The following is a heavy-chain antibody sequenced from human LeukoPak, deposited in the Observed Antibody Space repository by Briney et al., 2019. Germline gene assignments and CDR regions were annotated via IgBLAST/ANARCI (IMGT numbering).Heavy chain of an antibody. Sequence: GESLKISCKGSGYSFTSYWIGWVRQMPGKGLEWMGRIDPSDSYTNYSPSFQGHVTISADKSISTAYLQWSSLKASDTAMYYCARREKCSGGSCYSLWGGSYYYYGMDVWGQGTTVTVSS. CDR1: GYSFTSYW. J-gene: IGHJ6*02. D-gene: IGHD2-15*01. CDR2: IDPSDSYT. CDR3: ARREKCSGGSCYSLWGGSYYYYGMDV. V-gene: IGHV5-10-1*01.